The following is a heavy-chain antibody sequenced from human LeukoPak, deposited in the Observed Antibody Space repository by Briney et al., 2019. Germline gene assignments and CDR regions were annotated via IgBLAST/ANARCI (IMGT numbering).Heavy chain of an antibody. CDR3: AKLSFYFDF. V-gene: IGHV3-74*01. CDR1: GFTFSRYW. Sequence: PGGSLRLSCAASGFTFSRYWMHWVRQAPGKGLVWVSRINADGNSTNYADSVKGRFTISRDNAKNTLYLQMNRLRAEDTALYYCAKLSFYFDFWGQGTLVTVSS. D-gene: IGHD1-7*01. J-gene: IGHJ4*02. CDR2: INADGNST.